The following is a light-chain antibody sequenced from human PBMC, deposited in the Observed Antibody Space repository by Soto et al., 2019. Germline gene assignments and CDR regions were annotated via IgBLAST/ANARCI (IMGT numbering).Light chain of an antibody. CDR2: GAS. Sequence: EFVLRQSPGTLSLSTGERATLSCRASQSVSNNYLAWYQQKPGQAPRLLIYGASNRATGIPDRFSGGGSGTDFTLTISRLEPEDFAVYYCQQYCSSGTFGQGTKVDIK. CDR1: QSVSNNY. V-gene: IGKV3-20*01. CDR3: QQYCSSGT. J-gene: IGKJ1*01.